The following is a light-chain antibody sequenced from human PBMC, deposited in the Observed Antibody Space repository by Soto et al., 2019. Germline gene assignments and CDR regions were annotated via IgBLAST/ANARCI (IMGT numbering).Light chain of an antibody. J-gene: IGLJ1*01. V-gene: IGLV1-44*01. CDR2: NNN. CDR3: AAWYDSLNGLV. Sequence: QSVLTQPPSASGTPGQKVTISCSGSSSNIGPNAVNWYQQLPGTAPKLLLYNNNQRPPGVSDRFSASKSGTSASLAISGLQSDDDADYHCAAWYDSLNGLVFGTGTKLTVL. CDR1: SSNIGPNA.